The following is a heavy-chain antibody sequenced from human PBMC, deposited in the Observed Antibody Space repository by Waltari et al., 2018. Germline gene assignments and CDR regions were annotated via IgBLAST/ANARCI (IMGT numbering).Heavy chain of an antibody. Sequence: QVQLQESGPGLVKPSETLSLTCAVSGYSISSGYYWGWIRQPPGKGLEWIGSIYHSGSTYYNPSLKSRVTISVDTSKNQFSLKLSSVTAADTAVYYCARDTWSGYVDAFDIWGQGTMVTVSS. CDR1: GYSISSGYY. CDR3: ARDTWSGYVDAFDI. CDR2: IYHSGST. D-gene: IGHD3-3*01. J-gene: IGHJ3*02. V-gene: IGHV4-38-2*02.